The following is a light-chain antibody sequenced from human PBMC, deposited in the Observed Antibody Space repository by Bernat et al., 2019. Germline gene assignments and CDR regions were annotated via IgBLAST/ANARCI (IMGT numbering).Light chain of an antibody. J-gene: IGLJ1*01. CDR2: DVS. CDR1: SSDVGGYNY. V-gene: IGLV2-14*03. Sequence: QSALTQSASVSGSPGQSITISCTGTSSDVGGYNYVSWYQQHPGKAPKLMIYDVSNRPSGVSNRFSGSKSGNTASLTISGLQAEDEADYYCSSFTSSSKEVFGTGTKVTVL. CDR3: SSFTSSSKEV.